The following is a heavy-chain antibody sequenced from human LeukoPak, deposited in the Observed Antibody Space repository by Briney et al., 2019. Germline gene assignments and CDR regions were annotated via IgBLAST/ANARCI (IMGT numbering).Heavy chain of an antibody. CDR1: GYTFTDYY. D-gene: IGHD3-22*01. CDR3: ARDQDGEYYDSRPPSSSGY. Sequence: GASVKVSCKAFGYTFTDYYMHWVRQAPGQGLEWMGWINPNSGGTNYAQKFQGRVTMTRDTSTSTAYMELMSLRSDATAVYYWARDQDGEYYDSRPPSSSGYWGQGTLVTVSS. V-gene: IGHV1-2*02. J-gene: IGHJ4*02. CDR2: INPNSGGT.